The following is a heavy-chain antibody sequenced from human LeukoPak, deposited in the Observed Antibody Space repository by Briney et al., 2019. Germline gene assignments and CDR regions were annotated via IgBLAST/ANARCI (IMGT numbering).Heavy chain of an antibody. J-gene: IGHJ4*02. D-gene: IGHD6-6*01. CDR3: AGGPGQQLVMYYFDY. CDR2: IYYSGST. Sequence: SETLSLTCTVSGGSISSGGYYWSWIRQHPGKGLEWIGYIYYSGSTYYNPSLKSRVTISVDTSKNQFSLKLSSVAAADTAVYYCAGGPGQQLVMYYFDYWGQGTLVTVSS. V-gene: IGHV4-31*03. CDR1: GGSISSGGYY.